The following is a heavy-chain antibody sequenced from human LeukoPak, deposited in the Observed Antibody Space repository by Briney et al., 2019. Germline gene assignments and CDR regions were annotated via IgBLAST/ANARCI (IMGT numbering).Heavy chain of an antibody. D-gene: IGHD2-21*01. CDR3: ARDCYDSRHKNYYYYGMDV. Sequence: PSETLSLTCAVYGGSFSGYYWSWIRQPPGKGLEWIGEINHSGSTNYNPSLKGRVTISVDTSKNQFSLKLSSVTAADTAVYYCARDCYDSRHKNYYYYGMDVWGQGTTVTVSS. V-gene: IGHV4-34*01. CDR1: GGSFSGYY. J-gene: IGHJ6*02. CDR2: INHSGST.